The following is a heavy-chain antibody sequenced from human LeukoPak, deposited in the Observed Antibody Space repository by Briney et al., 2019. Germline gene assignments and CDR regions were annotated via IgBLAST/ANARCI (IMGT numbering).Heavy chain of an antibody. J-gene: IGHJ2*01. Sequence: QPGGSLRLSCAASGFTLSNYWMIHWVRQVPGKGLQWFSRINNDGNLKTDGRDRGYADAVKGRVTISTDNAKNTLYLQKNSLRAEDTAVYYCARDGRTETHDWYFDLWGRGTQVTVSS. V-gene: IGHV3-74*03. CDR1: GFTLSNYW. D-gene: IGHD5-24*01. CDR2: INNDGNLK. CDR3: ARDGRTETHDWYFDL.